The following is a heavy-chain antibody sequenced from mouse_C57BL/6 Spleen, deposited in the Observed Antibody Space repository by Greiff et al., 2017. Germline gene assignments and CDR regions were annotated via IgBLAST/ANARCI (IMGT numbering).Heavy chain of an antibody. CDR1: GYAFSSYW. CDR3: ARSDYSNYVFAY. J-gene: IGHJ3*01. V-gene: IGHV1-80*01. Sequence: VQLQQSGAELVKPGASVKISCKASGYAFSSYWMNWVKQRPGKGLEWIGQIYPGDGDTNYNGKFKGKATLTADKSSSTAYMQLSSLTSEDSAVYFCARSDYSNYVFAYWGQGTLVTVSA. D-gene: IGHD2-5*01. CDR2: IYPGDGDT.